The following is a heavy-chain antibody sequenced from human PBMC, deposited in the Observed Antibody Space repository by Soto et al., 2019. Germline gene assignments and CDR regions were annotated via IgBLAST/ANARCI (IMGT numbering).Heavy chain of an antibody. D-gene: IGHD3-10*01. V-gene: IGHV3-48*01. CDR3: ARDRVYAFDI. CDR1: GYTFTSYY. Sequence: SCQASGYTFTSYYMHWVRQAPGKGLEWISYITSSSSAMYYADSVRGRFTISRDNAKNSLYLQMNSLRAEDTAVYYCARDRVYAFDIWGQGTMVTVSS. CDR2: ITSSSSAM. J-gene: IGHJ3*02.